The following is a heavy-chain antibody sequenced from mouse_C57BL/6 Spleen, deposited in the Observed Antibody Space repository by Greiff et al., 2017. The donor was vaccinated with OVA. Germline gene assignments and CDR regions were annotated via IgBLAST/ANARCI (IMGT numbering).Heavy chain of an antibody. V-gene: IGHV1-82*01. CDR3: ARTLRSYYFDY. CDR1: GYAFSSSW. J-gene: IGHJ2*01. CDR2: IYPGDGDT. Sequence: QVQLQQSGPELVKPGASVKISCKASGYAFSSSWMNWVKQRPGKGLEWIGRIYPGDGDTNYNGKFKGKATLTADKSSSTAYMQLSSLTSEDSAVDFCARTLRSYYFDYWGQGTTLTVSS.